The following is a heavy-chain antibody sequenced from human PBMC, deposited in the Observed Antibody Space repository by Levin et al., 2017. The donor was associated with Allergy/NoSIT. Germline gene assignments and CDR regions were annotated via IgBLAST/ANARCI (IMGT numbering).Heavy chain of an antibody. CDR1: GGSISSGGYS. J-gene: IGHJ5*02. D-gene: IGHD3-10*01. V-gene: IGHV4-30-2*01. CDR3: ARAGASGWFGELMRGWFDP. Sequence: PQTLSLTCAVSGGSISSGGYSWSWIRQPPGKGLEWIGYIYHSGSTYYNPSLKSRVTISVDRSKNQFSLKLSSVTAADTAVYYCARAGASGWFGELMRGWFDPWGQGTLVTVSS. CDR2: IYHSGST.